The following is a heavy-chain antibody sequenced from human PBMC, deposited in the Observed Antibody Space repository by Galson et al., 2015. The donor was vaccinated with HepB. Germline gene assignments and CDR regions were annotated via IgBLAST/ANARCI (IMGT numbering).Heavy chain of an antibody. CDR3: ARATSWNYQTIDY. V-gene: IGHV3-11*06. D-gene: IGHD1-7*01. J-gene: IGHJ4*02. Sequence: SLRLSCAASGFTFSDHYMSWIRQAPGKGLEWVSYITSSSSYTNYADSVKGRFTISRDNANNSLYLQMNSLRAEDTAVYYCARATSWNYQTIDYWGQGTLVTVSS. CDR2: ITSSSSYT. CDR1: GFTFSDHY.